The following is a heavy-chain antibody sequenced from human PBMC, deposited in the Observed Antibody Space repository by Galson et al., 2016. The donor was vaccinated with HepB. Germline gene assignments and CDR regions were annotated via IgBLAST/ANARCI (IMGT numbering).Heavy chain of an antibody. CDR3: TRREVTTFSDAFDL. V-gene: IGHV3-74*01. CDR1: GFSLSNYW. Sequence: SLRLSCAASGFSLSNYWMHWVRHVPGKGLLWVSRISRDGSFTHYADSVKGRFTVSRDNFKKTLSLQMNDLRVEDTATSYCTRREVTTFSDAFDLWGPGTMVSVSS. J-gene: IGHJ3*01. CDR2: ISRDGSFT. D-gene: IGHD3-16*01.